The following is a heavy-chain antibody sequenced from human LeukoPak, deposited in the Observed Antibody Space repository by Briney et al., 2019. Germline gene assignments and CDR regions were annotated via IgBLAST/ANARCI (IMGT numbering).Heavy chain of an antibody. J-gene: IGHJ4*02. CDR2: INPNSGGT. CDR1: GYTFTGYY. D-gene: IGHD6-13*01. Sequence: ASVKVSCKASGYTFTGYYMHWVRQAPGQGLEWMGWINPNSGGTNYAQKFQGRVTMTRDTSISTAYMELSRLRSDDTAVYYCARAGELYSSSWYPPDYWGQGTLVTISS. V-gene: IGHV1-2*02. CDR3: ARAGELYSSSWYPPDY.